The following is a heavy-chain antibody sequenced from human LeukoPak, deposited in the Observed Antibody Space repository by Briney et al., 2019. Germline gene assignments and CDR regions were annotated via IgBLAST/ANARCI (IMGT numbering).Heavy chain of an antibody. J-gene: IGHJ4*02. CDR2: ISWDGGRT. CDR3: AKDKFDGSGSYYFDY. V-gene: IGHV3-43D*03. CDR1: GFTFDA. D-gene: IGHD3-10*01. Sequence: GGSLRLSCAASGFTFDAMHWVRQAPGKGLEWVSLISWDGGRTYYADSVKGRFTISRDNSKNSLYLQMNSLRAEDTALYYCAKDKFDGSGSYYFDYWGQGTLVTVPS.